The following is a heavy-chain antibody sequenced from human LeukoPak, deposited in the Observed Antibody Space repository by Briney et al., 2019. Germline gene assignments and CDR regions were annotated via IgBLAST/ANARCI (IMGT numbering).Heavy chain of an antibody. CDR1: GYSFTKYY. Sequence: ASVKVSCKASGYSFTKYYMHWLRQAPGQGLEWMGWINPNSGGTNYAQKFQGRVTMTRDTSISTAYMELSRLRSDDTAVYYCARDKTGTYPRNWGQGTLVTVSS. V-gene: IGHV1-2*02. CDR3: ARDKTGTYPRN. CDR2: INPNSGGT. D-gene: IGHD3-10*01. J-gene: IGHJ4*02.